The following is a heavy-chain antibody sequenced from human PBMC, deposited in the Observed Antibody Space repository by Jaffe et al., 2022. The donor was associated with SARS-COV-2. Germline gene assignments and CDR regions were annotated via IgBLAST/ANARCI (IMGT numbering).Heavy chain of an antibody. D-gene: IGHD1-26*01. J-gene: IGHJ4*02. V-gene: IGHV7-4-1*02. CDR2: INTDTGKP. CDR1: GYLFNYFA. CDR3: ARDGPDYESNAAWEY. Sequence: QVHLVQSGSELRKPGASVKVSCKASGYLFNYFAMNWVRQAPGQGPQWMGRINTDTGKPTYAQGFTGRFVFSLDASVSTAYLQISSLETEDTAVYFCARDGPDYESNAAWEYWGQGTLVTVSS.